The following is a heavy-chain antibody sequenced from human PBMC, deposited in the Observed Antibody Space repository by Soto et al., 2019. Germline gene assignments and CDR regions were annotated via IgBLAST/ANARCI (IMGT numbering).Heavy chain of an antibody. CDR2: MYKTGST. D-gene: IGHD3-16*01. V-gene: IGHV4-59*01. J-gene: IGHJ5*02. Sequence: SETLSLTCTVSGGSISGYYWSWIRQPPGKGLEWIGYMYKTGSTVYNPSFKSRVTISVDTSKNQFSLKLNSVTAADTAVYYCARLGAQEIDPWGQGTLVTVSS. CDR3: ARLGAQEIDP. CDR1: GGSISGYY.